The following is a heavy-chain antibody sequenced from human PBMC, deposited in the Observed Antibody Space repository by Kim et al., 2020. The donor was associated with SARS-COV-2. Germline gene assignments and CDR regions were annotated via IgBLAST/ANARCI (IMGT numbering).Heavy chain of an antibody. CDR2: IGIGGDT. V-gene: IGHV3-13*01. CDR3: TRLPKDAAAPQDYGLDG. J-gene: IGHJ6*01. CDR1: GSTFSTYD. D-gene: IGHD6-13*01. Sequence: GGSLRLSCAASGSTFSTYDMHWVRQATGKGLEWVATIGIGGDTYYPGSVKGRFTISRDNAKNSMYLQMNSLRAGDTAVYYCTRLPKDAAAPQDYGLDGWGQGTAATFSA.